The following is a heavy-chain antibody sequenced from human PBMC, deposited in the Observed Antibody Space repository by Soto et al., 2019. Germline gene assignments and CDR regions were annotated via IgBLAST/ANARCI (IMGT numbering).Heavy chain of an antibody. CDR1: GFTFSDHY. CDR3: AGGLYYYDSSGYQSAEYFQH. CDR2: ISYDGSNT. V-gene: IGHV3-30-3*01. Sequence: GGSLRLSCAASGFTFSDHYMTWIRQAPGKGLEWVADISYDGSNTYYADSVKGRFTISRDNSKNTLYLQMNSLRAEDTAVYYCAGGLYYYDSSGYQSAEYFQHWGQGTLVTVSS. D-gene: IGHD3-22*01. J-gene: IGHJ1*01.